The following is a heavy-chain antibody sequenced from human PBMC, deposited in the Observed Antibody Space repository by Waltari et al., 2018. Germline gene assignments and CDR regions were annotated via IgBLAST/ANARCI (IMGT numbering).Heavy chain of an antibody. V-gene: IGHV3-21*01. Sequence: EVQLVESGGGRVKPGGALRRSGAASGFTCSNYSMNWVRQAPGKGLEWVSSISSRSTYIDYTDSVKGRFTISRDNAKNSLYLQMNSLRAEDTAVYYCARDGSYWGQGTLVTVSS. CDR2: ISSRSTYI. CDR3: ARDGSY. J-gene: IGHJ4*02. CDR1: GFTCSNYS.